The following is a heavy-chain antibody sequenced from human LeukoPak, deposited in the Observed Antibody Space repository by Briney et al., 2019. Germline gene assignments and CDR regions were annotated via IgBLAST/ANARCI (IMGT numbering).Heavy chain of an antibody. CDR1: GGSISNYY. CDR3: ARDVWSGYDNWFDP. D-gene: IGHD3-3*01. CDR2: IYYSGST. Sequence: SETLSLTCTVSGGSISNYYWSWIRQPPGKGLEWIGYIYYSGSTNYNPSLKSRVTISVDTSKNQFSLKLSSVTAADTAVYYCARDVWSGYDNWFDPWGQGTLVTVSS. J-gene: IGHJ5*02. V-gene: IGHV4-59*12.